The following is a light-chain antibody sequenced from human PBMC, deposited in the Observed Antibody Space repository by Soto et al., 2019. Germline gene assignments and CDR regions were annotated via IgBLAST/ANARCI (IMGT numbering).Light chain of an antibody. CDR3: QQRSNWPPAIT. J-gene: IGKJ5*01. V-gene: IGKV3-11*01. CDR1: QSVSSY. CDR2: DAS. Sequence: EIVLTQSPATLSLSPGERATLSCRASQSVSSYLAWYQQKPGQAPRILIYDASNRATGIPARFSGSGSGTDFTLTISRLEPEDFAVYYCQQRSNWPPAITFGQGTRLEIK.